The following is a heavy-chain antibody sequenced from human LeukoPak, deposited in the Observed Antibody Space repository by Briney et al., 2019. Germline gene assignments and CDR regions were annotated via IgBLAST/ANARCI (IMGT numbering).Heavy chain of an antibody. CDR1: GGSISSSNW. CDR3: ARGARVVTPVWFDP. J-gene: IGHJ5*02. D-gene: IGHD4-23*01. CDR2: IYHSGST. V-gene: IGHV4-4*02. Sequence: PSGTLSLTCAVSGGSISSSNWWSWVRQPPGKGLEWIGEIYHSGSTNYNPSLKSRVTISVDTSKNQFSLKLSSVTAADTAVYYCARGARVVTPVWFDPWGQGTLVTVSS.